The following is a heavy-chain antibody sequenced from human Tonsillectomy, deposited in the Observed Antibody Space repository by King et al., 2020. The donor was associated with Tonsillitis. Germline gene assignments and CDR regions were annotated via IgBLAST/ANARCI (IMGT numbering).Heavy chain of an antibody. CDR1: GFTFNNYA. CDR3: ARLFYFAFDP. J-gene: IGHJ5*02. V-gene: IGHV3-23*03. Sequence: VQLVESGGGLVQPGGSLRLSCTASGFTFNNYAMSWVRQAPEKGLEWVSVTFGGGGSTYYADSVKGRFTISRDNSKNIFYLQMDNLRGDDTAVYYGARLFYFAFDPWGQGSLVTVSS. D-gene: IGHD2/OR15-2a*01. CDR2: TFGGGGST.